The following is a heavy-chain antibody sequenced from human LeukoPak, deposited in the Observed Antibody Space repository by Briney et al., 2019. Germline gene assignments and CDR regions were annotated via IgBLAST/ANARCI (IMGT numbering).Heavy chain of an antibody. CDR1: GXTFSDYG. CDR3: AKGQYDSSGYYYSEHQRGSGNYFDY. V-gene: IGHV3-23*01. J-gene: IGHJ4*02. Sequence: GGSLRLSCAASGXTFSDYGMYWVRQAPGQGLDWVSGISGSRGNTYYADSVKGRFTISRDNSTNTLYLQMNSLRTEDTAVYYCAKGQYDSSGYYYSEHQRGSGNYFDYWGQGTLVTVSS. D-gene: IGHD3-22*01. CDR2: ISGSRGNT.